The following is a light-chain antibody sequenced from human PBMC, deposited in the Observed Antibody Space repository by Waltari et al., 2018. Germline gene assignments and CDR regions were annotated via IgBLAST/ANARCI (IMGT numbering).Light chain of an antibody. J-gene: IGLJ3*02. Sequence: QSVPTQPPSASGTPGQRVSTSCSGRSSNIGSKFVSWYQQLPGSAPKLLIIRNTQRSSGVPDRFSASKSGTSASLAISGLRSDDEGYYYCASWDDSLSHWVFGGGTKVTVL. CDR3: ASWDDSLSHWV. V-gene: IGLV1-47*01. CDR1: SSNIGSKF. CDR2: RNT.